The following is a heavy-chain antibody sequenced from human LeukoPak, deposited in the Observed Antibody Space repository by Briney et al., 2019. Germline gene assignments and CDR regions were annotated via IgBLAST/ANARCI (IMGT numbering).Heavy chain of an antibody. CDR3: TRMTTGHDY. CDR1: VVSFNDYY. J-gene: IGHJ4*02. V-gene: IGHV4-34*01. CDR2: INHSGYT. Sequence: SETLSLTCAVSVVSFNDYYWSWVRQTPGKGLEWIGEINHSGYTNDSPSLKSRVTLSIDTSRKQFSLNLRSVTVADSGIYYCTRMTTGHDYWGQGTLVTVSS. D-gene: IGHD4-17*01.